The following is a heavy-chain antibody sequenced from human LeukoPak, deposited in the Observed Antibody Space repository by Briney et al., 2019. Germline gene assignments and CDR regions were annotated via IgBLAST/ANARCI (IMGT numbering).Heavy chain of an antibody. CDR1: GGTFSSYA. J-gene: IGHJ3*02. V-gene: IGHV1-69*05. CDR2: IVPIFGTA. CDR3: ARDLYYYDSSGWRRGAFDI. D-gene: IGHD3-22*01. Sequence: SVKVSCKASGGTFSSYAISWVRQAPGQGLEWMGRIVPIFGTANYAQKFQGRVTITTDESTSTAYMELSSLRSEDTAVYYCARDLYYYDSSGWRRGAFDIWGQGTMVTVSS.